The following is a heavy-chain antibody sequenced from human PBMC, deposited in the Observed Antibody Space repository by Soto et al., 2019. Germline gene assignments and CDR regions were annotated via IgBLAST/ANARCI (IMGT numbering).Heavy chain of an antibody. D-gene: IGHD1-26*01. Sequence: QVQLVESGGGVVQPGRSLRLYCAASGFTFSRHAMHWVRQAPGKGLEWVALIWYDGSQIYYADSVKGRFTISRDNSKNTLYRQMNSLRAEDTAVYYCVRDLLIGTYSEHFQYWGQGILVTVSS. CDR2: IWYDGSQI. J-gene: IGHJ1*01. V-gene: IGHV3-33*01. CDR3: VRDLLIGTYSEHFQY. CDR1: GFTFSRHA.